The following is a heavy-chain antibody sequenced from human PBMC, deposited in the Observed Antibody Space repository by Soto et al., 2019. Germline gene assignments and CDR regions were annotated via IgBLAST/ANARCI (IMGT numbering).Heavy chain of an antibody. CDR3: ARIPYNYGSGTGNWFDP. CDR1: GFSLSNARMG. V-gene: IGHV2-26*01. J-gene: IGHJ5*02. Sequence: SGPTLVNPTETLTLTCTVSGFSLSNARMGVSWIRQPPGKALEWLAHIFSNDEKSYSTSLKSRLTISKDTSKSQVVLTMTNMDPVDTATYYCARIPYNYGSGTGNWFDPWGQRTLVTVSS. D-gene: IGHD3-10*01. CDR2: IFSNDEK.